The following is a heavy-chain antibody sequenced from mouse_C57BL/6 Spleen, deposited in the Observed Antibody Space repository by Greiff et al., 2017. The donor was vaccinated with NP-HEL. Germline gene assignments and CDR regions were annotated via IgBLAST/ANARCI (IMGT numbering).Heavy chain of an antibody. Sequence: EVQLQQSGPELVKPGASVKISCKASGYSFTGYYMNWVKQSPEKSLEWIGEINPSTGGTTYNQKFKAKATLTVDKSSSTAYMQLKSLTSEDSAVYYCATGTVDYWGQGTTLTVSS. CDR2: INPSTGGT. CDR3: ATGTVDY. V-gene: IGHV1-42*01. CDR1: GYSFTGYY. J-gene: IGHJ2*01. D-gene: IGHD4-1*01.